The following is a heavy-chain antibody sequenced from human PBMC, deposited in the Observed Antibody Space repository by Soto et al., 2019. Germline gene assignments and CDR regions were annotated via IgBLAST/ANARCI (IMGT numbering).Heavy chain of an antibody. D-gene: IGHD4-17*01. CDR3: AREKEDDSGDYNAFDI. CDR1: GDSINNGDCY. Sequence: SETLSLTCTVSGDSINNGDCYWSWLRQLPGKGLEWIGYIYYSGSKYYNPSLKSRVSMSVDTSKSHVSLNLTAVTAADTAVYYCAREKEDDSGDYNAFDIWGQGTVVTVSS. J-gene: IGHJ3*02. CDR2: IYYSGSK. V-gene: IGHV4-30-4*01.